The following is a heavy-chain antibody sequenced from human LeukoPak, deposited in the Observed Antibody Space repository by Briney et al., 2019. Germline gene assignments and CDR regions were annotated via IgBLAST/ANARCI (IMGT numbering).Heavy chain of an antibody. D-gene: IGHD3-3*01. CDR1: GGSISNYY. CDR3: ARYDSMYGMDV. Sequence: SETLSLTCTVSGGSISNYYWSWIRQPPGKALEWIGYMYYSGSPIYNPSLESRVTISVDTSKNQFSLKLTSVTAADSAVYYCARYDSMYGMDVWGQGTTVTVSS. CDR2: MYYSGSP. J-gene: IGHJ6*02. V-gene: IGHV4-59*08.